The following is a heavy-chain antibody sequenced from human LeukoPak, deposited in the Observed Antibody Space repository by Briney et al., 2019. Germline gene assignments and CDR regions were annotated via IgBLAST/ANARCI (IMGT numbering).Heavy chain of an antibody. CDR1: GFTFSGYA. CDR3: ARVGYYASGPFSYFDY. Sequence: GGSLRLSCAASGFTFSGYAMHWVRQAPGKGLEWVAVISYDGSNEYYADSVKGRFTISRDNSKNTLYLQMNSLSVEDTAVYYCARVGYYASGPFSYFDYWGQGTMVTVSS. CDR2: ISYDGSNE. D-gene: IGHD3-10*01. J-gene: IGHJ4*02. V-gene: IGHV3-30-3*01.